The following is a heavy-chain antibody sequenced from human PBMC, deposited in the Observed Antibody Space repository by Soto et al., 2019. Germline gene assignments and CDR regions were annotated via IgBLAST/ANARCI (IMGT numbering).Heavy chain of an antibody. CDR3: AREYYYDSSGYLPDAFDI. Sequence: ASVKVSCKASGYTFTSYGISWVRQAPGQGLEWMGWISAYNGNTNYAQKLQGRVTMTTDTSTSTAYMELRSLRSDDTAVYYCAREYYYDSSGYLPDAFDIWGQGTMVTVS. J-gene: IGHJ3*02. D-gene: IGHD3-22*01. CDR2: ISAYNGNT. CDR1: GYTFTSYG. V-gene: IGHV1-18*01.